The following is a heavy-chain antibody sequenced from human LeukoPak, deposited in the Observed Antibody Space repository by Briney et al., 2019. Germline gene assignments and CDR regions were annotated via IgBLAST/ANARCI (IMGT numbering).Heavy chain of an antibody. Sequence: PGRSLRLSCAGSGFRFEDYAMHWVRQAPGKGLEWVSSISYNSGNIAYAYSVKGRFTISRDNAKNSLYLQMNSLRAEDTALYYCARDFVNSGYYFDYWGQGTLVTVSS. V-gene: IGHV3-9*01. CDR3: ARDFVNSGYYFDY. CDR1: GFRFEDYA. D-gene: IGHD3-22*01. J-gene: IGHJ4*02. CDR2: ISYNSGNI.